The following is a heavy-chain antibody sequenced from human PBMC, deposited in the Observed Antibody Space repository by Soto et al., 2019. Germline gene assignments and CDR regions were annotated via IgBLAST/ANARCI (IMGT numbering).Heavy chain of an antibody. CDR2: IYYSWST. CDR3: MLGSGWKDFDY. CDR1: GGSITSSSYY. J-gene: IGHJ4*02. Sequence: SETLSLTCTVSGGSITSSSYYWGWIRQPPGKGLEWIGNIYYSWSTYYNPSLKSRVTISVDTSKNQFSLKLSSVTAADTAVYFCMLGSGWKDFDYCGQLTLVPVSA. V-gene: IGHV4-39*01. D-gene: IGHD2-15*01.